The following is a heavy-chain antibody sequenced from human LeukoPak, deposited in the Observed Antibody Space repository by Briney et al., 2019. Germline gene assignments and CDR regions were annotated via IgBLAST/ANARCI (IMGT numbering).Heavy chain of an antibody. J-gene: IGHJ4*02. CDR3: ARSARYSNLIGYDY. Sequence: GASVKVSCKASGYTFTSYGISWVRQAPGQGREWMGWISAYNGNTNYAQKLQGRVTMTTDTSTSTAYMELRSLRSDDTAVYYCARSARYSNLIGYDYWGQGTLVTVSS. CDR1: GYTFTSYG. D-gene: IGHD4-11*01. V-gene: IGHV1-18*01. CDR2: ISAYNGNT.